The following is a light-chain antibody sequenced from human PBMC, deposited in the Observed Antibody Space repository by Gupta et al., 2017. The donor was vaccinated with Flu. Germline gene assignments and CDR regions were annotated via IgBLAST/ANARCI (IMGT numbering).Light chain of an antibody. CDR2: AAS. Sequence: PSSAPAHVGDRVTIIFRAIQGISSWLAWSQQKPGKAPKLLIYAASSLQIGVPSRFSGRGSGTDFTLTISSLQPADFATYYCQQANSVPLTFGGGTKVEIK. CDR1: QGISSW. V-gene: IGKV1D-12*01. CDR3: QQANSVPLT. J-gene: IGKJ4*01.